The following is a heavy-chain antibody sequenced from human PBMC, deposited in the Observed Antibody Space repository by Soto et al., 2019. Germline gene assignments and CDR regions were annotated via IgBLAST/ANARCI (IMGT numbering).Heavy chain of an antibody. V-gene: IGHV4-61*01. CDR1: GASVSSGSFY. CDR2: IYNNXTF. J-gene: IGHJ4*02. CDR3: ARVPLRYSSSHNFDS. D-gene: IGHD6-19*01. Sequence: SETLSLTCSVSGASVSSGSFYWSWIRQPPGKGLEWIGFIYNNXTFXXXXXLKSRVTLSVDTSKHQFSLKLSSVTAADTAVYYCARVPLRYSSSHNFDSWGQGALVTVSS.